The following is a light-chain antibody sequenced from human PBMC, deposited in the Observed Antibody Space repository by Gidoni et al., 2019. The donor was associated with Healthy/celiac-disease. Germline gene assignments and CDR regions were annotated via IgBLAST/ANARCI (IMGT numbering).Light chain of an antibody. CDR1: QSGSRSY. CDR3: QQYGSSPPT. J-gene: IGKJ1*01. Sequence: IVLTQSPGTLSLSPGERATLSCRASQSGSRSYLAWYQQKPGQAPRLLIYGASSRATGIPDRFSGSGSGTDFTLTISRLDPEDFAVYYCQQYGSSPPTFGQGTKVEIK. V-gene: IGKV3-20*01. CDR2: GAS.